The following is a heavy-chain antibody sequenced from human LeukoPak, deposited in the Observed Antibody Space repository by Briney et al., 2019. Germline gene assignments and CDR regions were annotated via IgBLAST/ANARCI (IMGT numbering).Heavy chain of an antibody. CDR1: GFTFSSYA. J-gene: IGHJ6*02. CDR2: ISGSGGST. V-gene: IGHV3-23*01. Sequence: GGSLRLSCAASGFTFSSYAMSWVRQAPGKGLEWVSAISGSGGSTYYADSVKGRFSISRDNSKNTLYLQMNSLRAEDTAVYYCAKGTIQLWFDYYYYYGMDVWGQGTTVTVSS. CDR3: AKGTIQLWFDYYYYYGMDV. D-gene: IGHD5-18*01.